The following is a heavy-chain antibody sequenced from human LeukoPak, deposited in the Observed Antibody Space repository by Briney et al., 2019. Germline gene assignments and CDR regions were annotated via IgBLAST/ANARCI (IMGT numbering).Heavy chain of an antibody. CDR3: ARVGYYDFWSGYQGYFDL. D-gene: IGHD3-3*01. Sequence: GGSLRLSCAASGFTFSSYWMSWVRQAPGKGLEWVSSISSSSSYIYYADSVKGRFTISRDNAKNSLYLQMNSLRAEDTAVYYCARVGYYDFWSGYQGYFDLWGRGTLVTVSS. V-gene: IGHV3-21*01. CDR1: GFTFSSYW. J-gene: IGHJ2*01. CDR2: ISSSSSYI.